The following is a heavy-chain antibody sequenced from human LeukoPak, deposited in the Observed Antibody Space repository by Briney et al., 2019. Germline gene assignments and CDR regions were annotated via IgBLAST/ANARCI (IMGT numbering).Heavy chain of an antibody. D-gene: IGHD2-21*01. CDR2: ISYDGTIQ. V-gene: IGHV3-30*01. CDR3: ARDLLTGPPDYFDC. CDR1: GFTFSSYA. J-gene: IGHJ4*02. Sequence: GGSLRLSCAASGFTFSSYAMHWVRQTPGKRLEWVAVISYDGTIQYYGDSVRGRFTISRDASKNTLFLQMNSLRADDTAIYYCARDLLTGPPDYFDCWGQGTLVTVS.